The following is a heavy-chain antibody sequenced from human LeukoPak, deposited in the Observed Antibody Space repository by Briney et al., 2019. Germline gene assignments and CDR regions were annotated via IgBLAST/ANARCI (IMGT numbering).Heavy chain of an antibody. V-gene: IGHV1-2*02. CDR2: INTNSGGT. J-gene: IGHJ4*02. CDR1: GYTFTGYY. CDR3: ARDPNYYDSSGYYSWVY. D-gene: IGHD3-22*01. Sequence: ASVKVSCKASGYTFTGYYMHCVRQAPGQGLEGMGWINTNSGGTNYAQKCQGRVTMTRDTSISTAYMELSRLRTDDTAVYDCARDPNYYDSSGYYSWVYWGQGALVTVSS.